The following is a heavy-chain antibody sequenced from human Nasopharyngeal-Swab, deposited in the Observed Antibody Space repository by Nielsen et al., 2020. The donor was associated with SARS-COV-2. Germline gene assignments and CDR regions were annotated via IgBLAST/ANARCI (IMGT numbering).Heavy chain of an antibody. Sequence: ASVKVSCKASGYTFTSYAMHWVRQAPGQRLEWMGWINAGNGNTKYSQKFQGRVTMTRDTSTSTVYMELSSLRSEDTAVYYCARERTVTTAGDAFDIWGQGTMVTVSS. J-gene: IGHJ3*02. CDR1: GYTFTSYA. CDR2: INAGNGNT. V-gene: IGHV1-3*01. CDR3: ARERTVTTAGDAFDI. D-gene: IGHD4-17*01.